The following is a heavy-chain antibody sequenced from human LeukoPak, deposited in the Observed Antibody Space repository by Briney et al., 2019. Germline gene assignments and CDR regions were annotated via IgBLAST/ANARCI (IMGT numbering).Heavy chain of an antibody. CDR1: GFTFSSYG. CDR2: IWYDGGNR. V-gene: IGHV3-33*01. J-gene: IGHJ4*02. CDR3: ARDPSGGRYFDMNFDY. Sequence: GGSLRLSCAASGFTFSSYGMHWVRQAPGKGLEWVAVIWYDGGNRYRTDSVKGRFTISRDNSKNTLYLQMNSLRAEDTAVYYCARDPSGGRYFDMNFDYWGQGTLVTVSS. D-gene: IGHD3-9*01.